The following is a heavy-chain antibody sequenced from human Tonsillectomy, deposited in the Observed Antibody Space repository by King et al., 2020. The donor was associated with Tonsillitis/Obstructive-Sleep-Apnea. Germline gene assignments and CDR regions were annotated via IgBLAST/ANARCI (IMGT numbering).Heavy chain of an antibody. Sequence: VQLQESGPGLVKPSETLSLTCTVSGGSISSYYWSWIRQPPGKGLEWIGYIYYSGSTNYNPSLKSRVTISVDTSKNQFSLKLSSVTAADTAVCYCARYSSSSYFDYWGQGTLVTVSS. CDR1: GGSISSYY. CDR2: IYYSGST. J-gene: IGHJ4*02. CDR3: ARYSSSSYFDY. D-gene: IGHD6-6*01. V-gene: IGHV4-59*01.